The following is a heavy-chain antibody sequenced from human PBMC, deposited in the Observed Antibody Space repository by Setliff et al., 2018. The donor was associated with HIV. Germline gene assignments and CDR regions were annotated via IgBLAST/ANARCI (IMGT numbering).Heavy chain of an antibody. CDR3: ARDFLRSGYFGS. V-gene: IGHV4-31*03. CDR1: GDSLSSDYYY. D-gene: IGHD4-17*01. J-gene: IGHJ4*02. CDR2: IYYSGST. Sequence: SETLSLTCTVSGDSLSSDYYYWTWIRQHPEKGLEWIGYIYYSGSTLYNPSLRSRLSMSVDTSKNQFSLELSSVTAADTAVYFCARDFLRSGYFGSWGQGKLVTVSS.